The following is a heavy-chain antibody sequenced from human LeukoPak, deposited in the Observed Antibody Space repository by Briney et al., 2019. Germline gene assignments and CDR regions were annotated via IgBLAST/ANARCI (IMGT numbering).Heavy chain of an antibody. CDR1: GFTVSSNY. D-gene: IGHD3-9*01. Sequence: PGGSLRLSCAASGFTVSSNYMSWVRQAPGKGLEWVSVIYSDGDTYYADSVKGRFTISRDSSKDTLYLQMNSLRAEDTAVYYCARADKVLDYFDWAKEGSLFEHWGQGTLVTVSS. CDR2: IYSDGDT. CDR3: ARADKVLDYFDWAKEGSLFEH. V-gene: IGHV3-53*01. J-gene: IGHJ4*02.